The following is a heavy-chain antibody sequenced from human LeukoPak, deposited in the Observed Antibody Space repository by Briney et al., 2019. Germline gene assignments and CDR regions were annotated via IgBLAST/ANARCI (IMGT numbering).Heavy chain of an antibody. CDR3: AKDLNYGFDY. J-gene: IGHJ4*02. CDR2: ISGDGRSS. V-gene: IGHV3-23*01. D-gene: IGHD4-11*01. CDR1: GLTFSSYA. Sequence: GSLRLSCAASGLTFSSYALSWVRQAPGKGLEWVSAISGDGRSSYYADSVKGRFTNSRDNSKNTLYLQMNSLRAEDTAMYYCAKDLNYGFDYWGQGTLVTVSS.